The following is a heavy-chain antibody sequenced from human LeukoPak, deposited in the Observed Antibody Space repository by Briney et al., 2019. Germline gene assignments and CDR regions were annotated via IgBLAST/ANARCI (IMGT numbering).Heavy chain of an antibody. CDR1: GFTFSSYE. CDR3: ARLTTMTTTGGPFDD. D-gene: IGHD4-17*01. V-gene: IGHV3-48*03. J-gene: IGHJ4*02. CDR2: ITSSGNTI. Sequence: GGSLRLSCAASGFTFSSYEMNWVRQAPGKGLEWVSYITSSGNTIYYADSVKGRFTISRDNAKNSLYLQMNSLRAEDTAVYYCARLTTMTTTGGPFDDWGQGTLVTASS.